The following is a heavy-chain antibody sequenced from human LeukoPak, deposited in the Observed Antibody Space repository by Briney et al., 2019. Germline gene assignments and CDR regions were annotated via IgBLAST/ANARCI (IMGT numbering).Heavy chain of an antibody. V-gene: IGHV1-8*01. CDR2: MNPNSGNT. CDR3: ARGSIRGVITRLEYYYYGMDV. D-gene: IGHD3-10*01. CDR1: GYTFTSYD. Sequence: ASVKVSCKASGYTFTSYDINWVRQATGQGLEWMGWMNPNSGNTGYAQKFQGRVTMTRNTSISTAYMELSSLRSEDTAVYYCARGSIRGVITRLEYYYYGMDVWGQGTTVTVSS. J-gene: IGHJ6*02.